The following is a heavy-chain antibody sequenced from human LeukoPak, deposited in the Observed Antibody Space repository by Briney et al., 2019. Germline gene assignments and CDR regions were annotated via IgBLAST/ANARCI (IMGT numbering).Heavy chain of an antibody. CDR2: VYPGDSHT. CDR1: GYSFNTYW. CDR3: ARLSGGSWANTEYFPD. J-gene: IGHJ1*01. Sequence: GESLTISCKASGYSFNTYWIGWVRQMPGKGLEWMAIVYPGDSHTRYSPSFEGHFTISADKTVTTAYLQWSSLEASDTAVYYCARLSGGSWANTEYFPDWGQGTLVIVSS. D-gene: IGHD7-27*01. V-gene: IGHV5-51*01.